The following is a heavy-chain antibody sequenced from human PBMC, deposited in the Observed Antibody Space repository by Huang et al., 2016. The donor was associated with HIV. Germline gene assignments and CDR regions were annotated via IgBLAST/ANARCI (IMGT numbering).Heavy chain of an antibody. CDR1: GFSFKSYN. CDR2: ISYDGNNK. CDR3: AKDRSGGSYYFDS. J-gene: IGHJ4*02. D-gene: IGHD1-26*01. Sequence: QVHLVESGGGVVQPGRSLRLSCAASGFSFKSYNMHWVRQAPGKGWEWGAGISYDGNNKYYPDSLRCRFAISRDNSKTALYLEMNSLRADDTAVYFCAKDRSGGSYYFDSWGRGTLVTVSS. V-gene: IGHV3-30*18.